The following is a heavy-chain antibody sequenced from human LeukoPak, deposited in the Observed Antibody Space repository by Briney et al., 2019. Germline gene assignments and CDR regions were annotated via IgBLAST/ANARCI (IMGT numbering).Heavy chain of an antibody. V-gene: IGHV4-34*01. CDR3: ARDPRKNRGAGYGMDV. J-gene: IGHJ6*02. Sequence: SETLSLTCAVYGGSFSGYYWSWIRQPPGKGLEWIGEINHSGSTNYNPSLKSRVTISVDTSKNQFSLKLSSVTAADTAVYYCARDPRKNRGAGYGMDVWGQGTTVTVSS. D-gene: IGHD1-26*01. CDR1: GGSFSGYY. CDR2: INHSGST.